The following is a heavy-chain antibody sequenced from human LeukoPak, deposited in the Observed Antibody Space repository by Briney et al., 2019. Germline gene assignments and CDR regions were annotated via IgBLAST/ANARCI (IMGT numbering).Heavy chain of an antibody. CDR3: AKGSSGYFADL. Sequence: GGSLRLSCTTSGFTFGDYAVSWVRQAPGEGLEWVSAISNDGGGTQYADFVEGRFTISRDNSKNTLFLQMSSLRAEDTALYYCAKGSSGYFADLWGQGTLVTVSS. V-gene: IGHV3-23*01. CDR1: GFTFGDYA. CDR2: ISNDGGGT. J-gene: IGHJ5*02. D-gene: IGHD3-22*01.